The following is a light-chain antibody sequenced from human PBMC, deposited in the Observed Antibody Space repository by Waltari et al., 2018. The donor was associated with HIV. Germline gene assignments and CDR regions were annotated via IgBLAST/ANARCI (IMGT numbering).Light chain of an antibody. V-gene: IGLV3-25*03. CDR1: ALSKQY. CDR3: QSAYISGTHLFV. J-gene: IGLJ1*01. Sequence: SNDLTQSSSVSVYPGQTARITCSGDALSKQYSYWYQHKPGQAPLLLIYKDTERPAEIPGRVAGSSSGTTATLTITGVQPEDEADYYCQSAYISGTHLFVFAAGTKVTVL. CDR2: KDT.